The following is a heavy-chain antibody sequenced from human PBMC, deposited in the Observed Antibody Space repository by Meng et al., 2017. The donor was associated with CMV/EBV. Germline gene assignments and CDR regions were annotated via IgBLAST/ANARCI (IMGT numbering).Heavy chain of an antibody. CDR1: GYTFTGYY. CDR2: INPNSGGT. J-gene: IGHJ6*02. Sequence: ASVKVSCKASGYTFTGYYMHWVRQAPGQGLEWMGWINPNSGGTNYAQKFQGRVTITTDESTSTAYMELSSLRSEDTAVYYCARDRCVLLTSYPTPYYYYYGMDVWGQGTTVTVSS. D-gene: IGHD1-26*01. V-gene: IGHV1-2*02. CDR3: ARDRCVLLTSYPTPYYYYYGMDV.